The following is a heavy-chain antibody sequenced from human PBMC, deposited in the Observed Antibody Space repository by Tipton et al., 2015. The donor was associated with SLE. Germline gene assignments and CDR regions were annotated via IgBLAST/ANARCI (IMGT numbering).Heavy chain of an antibody. CDR2: IYHSGST. CDR1: GYSISSGYY. Sequence: TLSLTCAVSGYSISSGYYWGWIRQPPGKGLEWIGSIYHSGSTNYNPSLKSRVTISVDTSKNQFSLKLSSVTAADTAVYYCAREHISSLRDAFEIWGQGTMVTVS. J-gene: IGHJ3*02. D-gene: IGHD2-15*01. CDR3: AREHISSLRDAFEI. V-gene: IGHV4-38-2*02.